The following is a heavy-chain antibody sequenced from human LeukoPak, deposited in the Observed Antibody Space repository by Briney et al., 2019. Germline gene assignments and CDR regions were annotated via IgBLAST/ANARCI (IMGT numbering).Heavy chain of an antibody. CDR1: GYTFTSYY. V-gene: IGHV1-46*01. CDR2: FDPEDGET. D-gene: IGHD6-19*01. Sequence: ASVKVSCKASGYTFTSYYMHWVRQAPGKGLEWMGGFDPEDGETIYAQKFQGRVTMTRNTSISTAYMELSSLRSEDTAVYYCARVGLGSGPPSFDYWGQGTLVTVSS. CDR3: ARVGLGSGPPSFDY. J-gene: IGHJ4*02.